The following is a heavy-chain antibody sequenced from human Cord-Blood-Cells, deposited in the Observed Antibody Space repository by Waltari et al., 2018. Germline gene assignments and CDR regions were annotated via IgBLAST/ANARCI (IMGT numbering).Heavy chain of an antibody. Sequence: EVQLVETGGGLIQPGGSLRLYCAAFGFTLSSNYMSWVRQAPGKGREWVAVIYSGGSTYYADSVKGRFTISRDNSKNTLYLQMNSLRAEDTAVYYCARDQVTYFDYWGQGTLVTVSS. CDR3: ARDQVTYFDY. J-gene: IGHJ4*02. CDR2: IYSGGST. D-gene: IGHD2-21*01. CDR1: GFTLSSNY. V-gene: IGHV3-53*02.